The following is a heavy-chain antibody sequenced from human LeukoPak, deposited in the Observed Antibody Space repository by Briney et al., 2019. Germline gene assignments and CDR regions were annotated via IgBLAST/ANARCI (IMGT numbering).Heavy chain of an antibody. V-gene: IGHV3-48*04. J-gene: IGHJ4*02. D-gene: IGHD5-24*01. CDR1: GFTFSSYS. Sequence: GGSLRLSCAASGFTFSSYSMNWVRQAPGKGLEWVSYISSSSTIYYADSVKGRFTISRDNAKNSLYLQMNSLRAEDTAVYYCARSRDGNFDYWGQGTLVTVSS. CDR2: ISSSSTI. CDR3: ARSRDGNFDY.